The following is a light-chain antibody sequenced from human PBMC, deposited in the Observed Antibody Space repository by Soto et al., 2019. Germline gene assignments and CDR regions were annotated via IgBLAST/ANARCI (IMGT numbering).Light chain of an antibody. V-gene: IGKV4-1*01. CDR1: QSLLYSSDNKNY. J-gene: IGKJ2*01. CDR2: WAS. CDR3: QQYYTTPYT. Sequence: IVMTQSPDSLAVSLGERATINCKSSQSLLYSSDNKNYLTWYQHKAGQPPKLLIYWASTRESGVPDRFSGSGSGTDFTLTISSLQAEDVAVYYCQQYYTTPYTFGQGTKLEI.